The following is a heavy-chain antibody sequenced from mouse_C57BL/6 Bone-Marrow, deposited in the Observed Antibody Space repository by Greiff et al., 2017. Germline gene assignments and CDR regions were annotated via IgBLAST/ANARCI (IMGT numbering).Heavy chain of an antibody. CDR3: RSGNGRYFDV. V-gene: IGHV1-83*01. D-gene: IGHD2-1*01. Sequence: VQLQQSGPELVKPGASVKMSCKASGYTFTDYYMHWVKQKPGKGLEWIGEIYPGSGSTNYNEKFKSKATLTVDTSSSTAYMQLSSLTSEDSAVYYCARSGNGRYFDVWGTGTTVTVSS. CDR1: YTFTDYYM. J-gene: IGHJ1*03. CDR2: YPGSGSTN.